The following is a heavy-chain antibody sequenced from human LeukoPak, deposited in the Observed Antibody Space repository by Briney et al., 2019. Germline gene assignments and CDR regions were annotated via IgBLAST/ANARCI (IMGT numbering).Heavy chain of an antibody. V-gene: IGHV1-46*01. CDR2: INPTGTGT. J-gene: IGHJ4*02. Sequence: ASVKVSCKASGYTFTGYYMHWVRQAPGQGLEWVGLINPTGTGTNYAQKFRGRVTLTRDTSTTTVYMELSSLRSEDTAVYYCAREESGGYFDYWGQGTPVTVSS. CDR3: AREESGGYFDY. CDR1: GYTFTGYY. D-gene: IGHD2-8*02.